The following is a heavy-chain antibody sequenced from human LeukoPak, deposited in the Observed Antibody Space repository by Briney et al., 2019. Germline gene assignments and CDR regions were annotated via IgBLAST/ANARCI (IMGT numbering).Heavy chain of an antibody. V-gene: IGHV1-2*06. CDR1: GYTFTGYY. CDR2: INPNSGGT. Sequence: ASVKVSCKASGYTFTGYYMHWVRQAPGQGLEWMGRINPNSGGTNYARKFQGRVTMTRDTSFSTAYMELSRLRSDDTAVYYCARAYYYDSSGYSIIDYWGQGTLVTVSS. D-gene: IGHD3-22*01. J-gene: IGHJ4*02. CDR3: ARAYYYDSSGYSIIDY.